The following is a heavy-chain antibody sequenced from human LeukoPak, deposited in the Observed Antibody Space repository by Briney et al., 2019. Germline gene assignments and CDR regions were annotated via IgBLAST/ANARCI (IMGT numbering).Heavy chain of an antibody. CDR3: ARDSSYYGSEDAFDI. V-gene: IGHV4-59*01. D-gene: IGHD3-10*01. Sequence: SETLSLTCTVSGGSISSYYWSWLRQPPGKGLERLGYIYYSGSTNYNPSLKSRVTISVDTSKNQFSLKLSSVTAADTAVYYCARDSSYYGSEDAFDIWGQGTMVTVSS. CDR2: IYYSGST. J-gene: IGHJ3*02. CDR1: GGSISSYY.